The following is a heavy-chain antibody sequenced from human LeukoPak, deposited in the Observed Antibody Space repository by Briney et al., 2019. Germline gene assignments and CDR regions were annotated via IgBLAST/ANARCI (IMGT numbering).Heavy chain of an antibody. V-gene: IGHV3-23*01. D-gene: IGHD1-26*01. CDR1: GSTFSSYA. CDR3: AKVGATVFDY. Sequence: SGGSLRLSCAASGSTFSSYAMSWVRHAPGKGLEWVSAISGSGGSTYYADSVKGRFTISRDNSKNTLYLQMNSLRAEDTAVYYCAKVGATVFDYWGQGTLVTVSS. J-gene: IGHJ4*02. CDR2: ISGSGGST.